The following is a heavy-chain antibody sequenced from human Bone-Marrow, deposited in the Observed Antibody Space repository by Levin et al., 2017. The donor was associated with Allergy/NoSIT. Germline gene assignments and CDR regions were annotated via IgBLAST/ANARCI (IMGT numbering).Heavy chain of an antibody. V-gene: IGHV4-31*03. J-gene: IGHJ3*02. CDR3: ARGITVFRVVLAVNDAFDI. CDR2: VSYSGIT. CDR1: GGSISSGVYF. Sequence: SETLSLTCTVSGGSISSGVYFWSWIRQLPGKGLEWIGYVSYSGITFYNQSLKSRVTISGDTSKNLFSLNLSSVTAADTAVYYCARGITVFRVVLAVNDAFDIWGQGTMVTVSS. D-gene: IGHD3-3*01.